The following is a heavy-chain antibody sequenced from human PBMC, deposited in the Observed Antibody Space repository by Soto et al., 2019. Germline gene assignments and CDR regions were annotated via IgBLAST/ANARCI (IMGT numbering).Heavy chain of an antibody. CDR2: IDAYNGNT. J-gene: IGHJ5*02. V-gene: IGHV1-18*01. Sequence: QLVQSGAEVKKPGASVKVSCKASGYNFKNCGVGWLRQAPGQGPEWMGWIDAYNGNTNYAQNLQGRVTMTTDTSTSTAYLELRSLRADDTAVYYCARSGDGNWFDPWGQGTLVTVSS. D-gene: IGHD4-17*01. CDR3: ARSGDGNWFDP. CDR1: GYNFKNCG.